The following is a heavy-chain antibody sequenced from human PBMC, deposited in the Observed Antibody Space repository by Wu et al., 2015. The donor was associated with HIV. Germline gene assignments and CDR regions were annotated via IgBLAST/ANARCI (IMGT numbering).Heavy chain of an antibody. CDR1: GYTFTGYY. CDR2: INPNSGGT. D-gene: IGHD3-9*01. J-gene: IGHJ4*02. V-gene: IGHV1-2*02. CDR3: ARDNYDILTGPVYYFDY. Sequence: QVQLVQSGAEVKKPGASVKVSCKASGYTFTGYYMHWVRQAPGQGLEWMGWINPNSGGTNYAQKFQGRVTMTRDTSISTAYMELSRLRSDDTAVYYCARDNYDILTGPVYYFDYWGQGTLVTVSS.